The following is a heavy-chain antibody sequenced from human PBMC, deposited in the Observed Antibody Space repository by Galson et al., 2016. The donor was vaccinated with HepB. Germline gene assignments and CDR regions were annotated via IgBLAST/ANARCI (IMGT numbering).Heavy chain of an antibody. J-gene: IGHJ4*02. D-gene: IGHD4-11*01. CDR3: ARDMGYSNGGYFDY. Sequence: SVKVSCKASGYTFSNYGISWVRQAPGQGLEWMGWISGYNGNTNYAPKLQGRVTMTTDTSTSTAYMELRSLRSDDTAVYYCARDMGYSNGGYFDYWGQGTLVTVSS. V-gene: IGHV1-18*01. CDR1: GYTFSNYG. CDR2: ISGYNGNT.